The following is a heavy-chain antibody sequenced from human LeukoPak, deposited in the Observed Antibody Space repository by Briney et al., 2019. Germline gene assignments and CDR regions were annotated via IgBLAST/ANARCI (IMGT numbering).Heavy chain of an antibody. CDR1: GFTFDDYA. D-gene: IGHD5-12*01. Sequence: PGRSLRLSCAASGFTFDDYAMHWVRQAPGKGLEWVSGISWNSGSIGYADSVKGRFTIFRDNAKNSLYLQMNSLRAEDTALYYCAKGRLPGWYFDLWGRGTLVTVSS. CDR3: AKGRLPGWYFDL. V-gene: IGHV3-9*01. J-gene: IGHJ2*01. CDR2: ISWNSGSI.